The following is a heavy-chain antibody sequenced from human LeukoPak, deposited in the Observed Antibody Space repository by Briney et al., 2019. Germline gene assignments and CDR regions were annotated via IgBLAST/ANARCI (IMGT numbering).Heavy chain of an antibody. D-gene: IGHD1-1*01. CDR3: ATASYPGTAYNFDY. J-gene: IGHJ4*02. V-gene: IGHV1-24*01. CDR2: FDPDDGET. Sequence: ASVSLSCTVSGYTLTELSMHWVRQAPGKGLEWMGGFDPDDGETIYAQTFQGRVTITEDKSTTTTYMQLSSLISADPALSYCATASYPGTAYNFDYWGQGTLVTVSS. CDR1: GYTLTELS.